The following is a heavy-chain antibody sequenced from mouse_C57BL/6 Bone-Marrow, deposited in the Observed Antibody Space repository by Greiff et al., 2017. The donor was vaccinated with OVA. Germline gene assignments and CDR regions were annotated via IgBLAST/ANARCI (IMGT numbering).Heavy chain of an antibody. CDR1: GYTFTDYY. CDR2: INPYNGGT. D-gene: IGHD2-2*01. J-gene: IGHJ2*01. CDR3: ASLGLRRDCDY. V-gene: IGHV1-19*01. Sequence: VQLQQSGPVLVKPGASVKMSCKASGYTFTDYYMNWVKQSHGKSLEWIGVINPYNGGTSYNQKFKGKATLTVDKSSSTAYMELNSLTSEDSAVYYCASLGLRRDCDYWGQGTTLTVSS.